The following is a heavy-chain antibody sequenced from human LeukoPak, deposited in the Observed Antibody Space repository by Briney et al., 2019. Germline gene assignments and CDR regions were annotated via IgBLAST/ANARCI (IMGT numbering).Heavy chain of an antibody. Sequence: SETLSLTCAVYGGSFSGYDWSWIRQPPGKGLEWIGEINHSGSTNYNPSLKSRVTISVDTSKKQFSLKLSSVTAADTAVYYCARGPYSSRHFDYWGQGTLVTVSS. V-gene: IGHV4-34*01. D-gene: IGHD6-13*01. CDR2: INHSGST. CDR3: ARGPYSSRHFDY. CDR1: GGSFSGYD. J-gene: IGHJ4*02.